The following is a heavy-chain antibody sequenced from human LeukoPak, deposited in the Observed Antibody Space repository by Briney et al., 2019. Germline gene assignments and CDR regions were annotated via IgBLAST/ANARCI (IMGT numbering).Heavy chain of an antibody. J-gene: IGHJ4*02. CDR2: ISGSGGST. Sequence: GGSLSLSCAASGFTFRSYAMSWVRQAPGKGLEWVSAISGSGGSTYYADSVKGRFTISRDNSNNTLYLQMNSLRAEDTAVYYCAKGRGYSYAVDYWGQGTLVTVSS. CDR1: GFTFRSYA. D-gene: IGHD5-18*01. CDR3: AKGRGYSYAVDY. V-gene: IGHV3-23*01.